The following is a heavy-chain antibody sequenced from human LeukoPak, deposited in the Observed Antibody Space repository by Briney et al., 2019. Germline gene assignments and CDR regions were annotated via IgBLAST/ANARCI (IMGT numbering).Heavy chain of an antibody. V-gene: IGHV4-59*08. CDR1: GGSISNYY. D-gene: IGHD5-12*01. CDR3: ARHYDGLDF. Sequence: PSETLSLTCTVSGGSISNYYWNWIRQPPGKGLEWVGYIYYSGSTNYNPSLKSRLTISVDTSKNRISLKLNSVTAADTAVYYGARHYDGLDFWGQGTLVTVSS. J-gene: IGHJ4*02. CDR2: IYYSGST.